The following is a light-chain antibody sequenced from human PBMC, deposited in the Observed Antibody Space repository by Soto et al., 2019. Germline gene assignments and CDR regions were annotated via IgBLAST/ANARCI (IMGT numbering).Light chain of an antibody. CDR3: QQSYSSPRIT. J-gene: IGKJ5*01. Sequence: DIQMTQSPSPLSASVGDRVTITCRASQGISKYLNWYQQKSGGAPKLLIYAASTLQSGVPSRFSGSGSGTDFTLTINSLQPEDFGTYYCQQSYSSPRITFGQGTRLEIK. CDR2: AAS. V-gene: IGKV1-39*01. CDR1: QGISKY.